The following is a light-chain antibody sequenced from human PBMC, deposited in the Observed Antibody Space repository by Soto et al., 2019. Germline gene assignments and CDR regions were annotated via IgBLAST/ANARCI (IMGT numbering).Light chain of an antibody. CDR3: QEKWT. CDR2: GAS. V-gene: IGKV3-20*01. Sequence: EIVLTQSPGTLSLSPGERATLSCRASQSVSSSYLAWYQQKPGQAPRLLIYGASSRATGIPDRFSGSGSGTDFTLTISRLEPEDFAVYYCQEKWTLGQGTKVDIK. CDR1: QSVSSSY. J-gene: IGKJ1*01.